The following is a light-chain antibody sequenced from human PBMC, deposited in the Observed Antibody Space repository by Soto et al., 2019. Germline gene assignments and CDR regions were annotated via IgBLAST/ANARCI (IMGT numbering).Light chain of an antibody. V-gene: IGLV2-14*01. Sequence: SALTQPASVSGSPGQSITISCTGTSSDVGGYNYVSWYQQHPGEAPKLMIYDVSNRPSGVSNRFSGSKSGNTASLTISGLQAEDEADYYCSSYTSSSTLNVVFGGGTKLTVL. CDR3: SSYTSSSTLNVV. CDR1: SSDVGGYNY. J-gene: IGLJ2*01. CDR2: DVS.